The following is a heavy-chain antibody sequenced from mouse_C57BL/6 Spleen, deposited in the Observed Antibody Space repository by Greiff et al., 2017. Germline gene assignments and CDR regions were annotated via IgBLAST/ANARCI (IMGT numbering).Heavy chain of an antibody. V-gene: IGHV14-3*01. CDR1: GFNIKNTY. D-gene: IGHD1-1*01. CDR2: IDPANGNT. J-gene: IGHJ1*03. Sequence: VQLQQSVAELVRPGASVKLSCTASGFNIKNTYMHWVKQRPEQGLEWIGRIDPANGNTTYAPKFQGKATITADTSSNTAYLQLSSLTSEDTAIYYCARDHYYGSSYGYFDVWGTGTTVTVSS. CDR3: ARDHYYGSSYGYFDV.